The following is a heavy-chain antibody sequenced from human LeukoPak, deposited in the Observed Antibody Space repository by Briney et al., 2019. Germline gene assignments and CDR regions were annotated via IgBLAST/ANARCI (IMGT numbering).Heavy chain of an antibody. CDR3: AKRDVVIRAVIIVGFHKEAYYFDY. V-gene: IGHV3-23*01. J-gene: IGHJ4*02. CDR1: GITLSNYG. D-gene: IGHD3-10*01. Sequence: SGGSLRLSCAVSGITLSNYGMSWVRQAPGKGLEWVAGISDGGGSRNYADSVKGRFTISRDNPKNTLYLQMNSLRAEDTAVYFCAKRDVVIRAVIIVGFHKEAYYFDYWGQGALVTVSS. CDR2: ISDGGGSR.